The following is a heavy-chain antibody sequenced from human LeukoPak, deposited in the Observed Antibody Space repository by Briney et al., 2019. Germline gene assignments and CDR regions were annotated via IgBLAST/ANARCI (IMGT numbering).Heavy chain of an antibody. V-gene: IGHV4-59*12. Sequence: PSETLSLTCTVSSGSISSYYWSWIRQPPGKGLEWIGYIYYSGSTNYNPSLKSRVTISVDTSKNQFSLKLSSVTAADTAVYYCARRRVRGVKGFDYWGQGTLVTVSS. J-gene: IGHJ4*02. CDR2: IYYSGST. D-gene: IGHD3-10*01. CDR3: ARRRVRGVKGFDY. CDR1: SGSISSYY.